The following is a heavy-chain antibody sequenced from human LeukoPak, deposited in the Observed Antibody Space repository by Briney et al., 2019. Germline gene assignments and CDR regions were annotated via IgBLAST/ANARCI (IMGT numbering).Heavy chain of an antibody. J-gene: IGHJ4*02. D-gene: IGHD3-22*01. V-gene: IGHV3-23*01. CDR2: ISASGDRT. CDR3: AKESPYYSDRDYYFDH. Sequence: GGSLRLSCAASGFTFSSYAMHWVRQAPGKGLEWVSAISASGDRTYYADSVKGRFTISRDNSRNTLYLQMNSLRAEDTAVYYCAKESPYYSDRDYYFDHWGQGTLVTVSS. CDR1: GFTFSSYA.